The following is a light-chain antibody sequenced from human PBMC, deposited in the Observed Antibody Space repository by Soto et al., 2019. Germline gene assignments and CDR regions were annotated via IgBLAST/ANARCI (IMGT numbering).Light chain of an antibody. CDR1: QSVSSSY. CDR3: QQYGSSPLT. V-gene: IGKV3-20*01. CDR2: GAS. J-gene: IGKJ4*01. Sequence: EIVLTQSPGTLSLSPGERATLSCRASQSVSSSYLAWYQQKPGQAPRLLIYGASTRATGIPERFSGSGSGTDFTFTISRLESEDFAVYFCQQYGSSPLTFGGGTKVEIK.